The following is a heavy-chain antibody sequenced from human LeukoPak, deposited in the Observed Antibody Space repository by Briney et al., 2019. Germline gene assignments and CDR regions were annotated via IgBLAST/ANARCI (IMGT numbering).Heavy chain of an antibody. J-gene: IGHJ4*02. CDR2: IDASGST. Sequence: PSETLSLTCTVSGASVSSYYWIWIRQPAGRGLEWIGRIDASGSTNYNPSLKSRVTMSVDSSKNQFSLKVSSVTAADTAVYYCVSIGYCSSTSCPSDYWGQGTLVTVSS. CDR1: GASVSSYY. D-gene: IGHD2-2*01. V-gene: IGHV4-4*07. CDR3: VSIGYCSSTSCPSDY.